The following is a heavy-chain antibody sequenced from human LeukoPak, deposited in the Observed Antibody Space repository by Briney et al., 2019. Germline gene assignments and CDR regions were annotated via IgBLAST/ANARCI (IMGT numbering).Heavy chain of an antibody. CDR2: ISGSRGST. CDR3: ARRGIVVVVAATRAFDI. J-gene: IGHJ3*02. D-gene: IGHD2-15*01. Sequence: GGSLRLSCAASGFTFSSYAMSWVRQAPGKGLEWVSAISGSRGSTYYADSVKGRFTISRDNSKNTLYLQMNSLRAEDTAVYYCARRGIVVVVAATRAFDIWGQGTMVTVSS. CDR1: GFTFSSYA. V-gene: IGHV3-23*01.